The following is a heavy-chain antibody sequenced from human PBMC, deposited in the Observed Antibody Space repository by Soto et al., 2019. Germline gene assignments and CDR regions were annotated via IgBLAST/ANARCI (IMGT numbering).Heavy chain of an antibody. CDR1: GYTFIGYY. V-gene: IGHV1-2*06. D-gene: IGHD1-26*01. CDR2: INPRSGAT. J-gene: IGHJ5*02. Sequence: QGQLVQSWAAVKKPGASVKVACKASGYTFIGYYIHWVRQAPGQVLEWMGRINPRSGATTYAQKFQGRLTMTMDTSISTAYMELSSLRSDDTAVYYCGRDGVGATPLGWFDPWGQGSLVTVSS. CDR3: GRDGVGATPLGWFDP.